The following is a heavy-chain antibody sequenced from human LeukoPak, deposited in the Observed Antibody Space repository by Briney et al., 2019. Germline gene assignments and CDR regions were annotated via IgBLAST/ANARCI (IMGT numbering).Heavy chain of an antibody. CDR1: GYTSTGYY. V-gene: IGHV1-2*02. J-gene: IGHJ4*02. Sequence: ASVKVSCKASGYTSTGYYMHWVRQAPGQGLEWMGWIYPNSGATKYAQKFQGRVTMTRDTSISTAYMELSGLRSDDTAVYYCGTLLSNGPFDYWGQGSLVTVSS. CDR3: GTLLSNGPFDY. CDR2: IYPNSGAT.